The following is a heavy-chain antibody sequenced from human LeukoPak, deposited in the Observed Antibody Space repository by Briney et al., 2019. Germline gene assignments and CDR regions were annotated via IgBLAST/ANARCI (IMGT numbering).Heavy chain of an antibody. CDR1: GFTFSSYA. D-gene: IGHD3-22*01. CDR2: ITGSGGST. Sequence: GGSLRLSCAASGFTFSSYAMIWVRQAPGKGLEWVSAITGSGGSTYYADSVKGRFTISRDNSKNTLYLQMNSLSAEDAAVYYCGGYSSLDHWGQGTLVTVSS. CDR3: GGYSSLDH. J-gene: IGHJ4*02. V-gene: IGHV3-23*01.